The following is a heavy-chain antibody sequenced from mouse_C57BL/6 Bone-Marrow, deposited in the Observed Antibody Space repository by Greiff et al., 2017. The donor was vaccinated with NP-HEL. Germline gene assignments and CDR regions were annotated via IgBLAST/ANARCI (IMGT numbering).Heavy chain of an antibody. CDR3: ARPYDYDGYWYFDV. V-gene: IGHV5-17*01. CDR2: ISSGSSTI. J-gene: IGHJ1*03. CDR1: GFTFSDYG. Sequence: EVKLMESGGGLVKPGGSLKLSCAASGFTFSDYGMHWVRQAPEKGLEWVAYISSGSSTIYYADTVKGRFTISRDNAKNTLFLQMTSLRSEDTAMYYCARPYDYDGYWYFDVWGTGTTVTVSS. D-gene: IGHD2-4*01.